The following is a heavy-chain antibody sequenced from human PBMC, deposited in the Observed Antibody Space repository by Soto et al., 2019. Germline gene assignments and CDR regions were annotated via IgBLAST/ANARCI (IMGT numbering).Heavy chain of an antibody. D-gene: IGHD2-15*01. CDR3: ARDAGSEVVEGWFDP. CDR1: GYTFTSYY. V-gene: IGHV1-46*01. Sequence: QVQLVQSGAEVKKPGASVKVSCKASGYTFTSYYMHWVRQAPGQGLEWMGVIDPSGGGTIYAPKFEARVTLTRDTSAKTVYMELRSPGTEDTAIYYCARDAGSEVVEGWFDPWGRGTLVTISS. CDR2: IDPSGGGT. J-gene: IGHJ5*02.